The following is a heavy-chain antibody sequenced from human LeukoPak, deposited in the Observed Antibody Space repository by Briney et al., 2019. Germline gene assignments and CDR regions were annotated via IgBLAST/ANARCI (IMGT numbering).Heavy chain of an antibody. Sequence: ASVRVSCKTSGYTFTNYGINWVRQAPGQGLEWMGWISAYNGNTNYAQRFQGRVTMTTDTSTSTAYMDLRSLRSDDTAVYYCARDPRTEDGYNLRGFDYWGQGTLVTVSS. V-gene: IGHV1-18*01. CDR1: GYTFTNYG. D-gene: IGHD5-24*01. CDR2: ISAYNGNT. J-gene: IGHJ4*02. CDR3: ARDPRTEDGYNLRGFDY.